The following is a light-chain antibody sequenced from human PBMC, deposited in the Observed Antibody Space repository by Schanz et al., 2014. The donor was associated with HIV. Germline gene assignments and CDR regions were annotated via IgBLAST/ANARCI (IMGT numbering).Light chain of an antibody. CDR2: EVS. Sequence: QSVLTQPASVSGSPGQSITISCTGANSDVGSYNLVSWYQQHPGKAPKLMIFEVSKRPSGISDRFSGSKSGNTASLTITGLQAEDEADYYCQSCDISLRGVVFGGGTKLTVL. V-gene: IGLV2-14*02. CDR1: NSDVGSYNL. J-gene: IGLJ2*01. CDR3: QSCDISLRGVV.